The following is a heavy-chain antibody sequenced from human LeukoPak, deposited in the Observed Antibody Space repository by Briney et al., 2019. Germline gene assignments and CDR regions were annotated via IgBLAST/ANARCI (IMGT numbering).Heavy chain of an antibody. CDR1: GYSFTSYW. CDR3: ARSVKGDTAMVKPYYFDY. D-gene: IGHD5-18*01. J-gene: IGHJ4*02. Sequence: GESLKISCKGSGYSFTSYWIGWVRQMLGKGLEWMGIIYPGDSDTRYSPSFQGQVTISADKSISTAYLQWSSLKASDTAMYYCARSVKGDTAMVKPYYFDYWGQGTLVTVSS. CDR2: IYPGDSDT. V-gene: IGHV5-51*01.